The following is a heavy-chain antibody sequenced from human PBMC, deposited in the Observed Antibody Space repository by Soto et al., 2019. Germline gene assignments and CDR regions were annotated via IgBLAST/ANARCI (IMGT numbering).Heavy chain of an antibody. CDR2: ISYDGSNK. J-gene: IGHJ4*02. D-gene: IGHD4-17*01. CDR3: AKVGYGDYDSALSY. V-gene: IGHV3-30*18. CDR1: GFTFSSYG. Sequence: QVQLVESGGGVVQPGRSLRLSCAASGFTFSSYGMHWVRQAPGKGLEWVAVISYDGSNKYYADSVKGRFTISRDNSKNTLYLQMNSLRAEDTAVYYCAKVGYGDYDSALSYWGQGTLVTVSS.